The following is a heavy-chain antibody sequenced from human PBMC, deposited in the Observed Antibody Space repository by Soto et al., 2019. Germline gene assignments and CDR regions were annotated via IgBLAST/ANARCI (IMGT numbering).Heavy chain of an antibody. V-gene: IGHV1-3*01. J-gene: IGHJ4*02. CDR2: INAGNGNT. CDR1: GYTFSSYA. CDR3: ARAVAVAADFDY. Sequence: GVPVKVCCKASGYTFSSYAMHWVHQAPGQRLEWMGWINAGNGNTKYSQKLQGRVTITRDTSASTAYMELSSVRSEDTAVYYCARAVAVAADFDYWGQGTLVTVSS. D-gene: IGHD6-19*01.